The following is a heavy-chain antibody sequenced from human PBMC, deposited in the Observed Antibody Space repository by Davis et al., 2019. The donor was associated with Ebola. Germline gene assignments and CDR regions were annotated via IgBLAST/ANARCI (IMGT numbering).Heavy chain of an antibody. J-gene: IGHJ2*01. D-gene: IGHD3-16*01. CDR2: INPSSGGT. CDR3: ARGCRATVLMGEWYFDL. Sequence: ASVTVSCKASVYTFTGYYMHWVRQAPGQGLEWMGWINPSSGGTNYAQKFQGWVTMTRDTSISTAYMDVSRLTSDDTAVYYCARGCRATVLMGEWYFDLWGRGTLVTVSS. V-gene: IGHV1-2*04. CDR1: VYTFTGYY.